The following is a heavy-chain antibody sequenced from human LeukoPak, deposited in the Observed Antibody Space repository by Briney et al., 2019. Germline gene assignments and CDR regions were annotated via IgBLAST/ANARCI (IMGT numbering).Heavy chain of an antibody. D-gene: IGHD6-13*01. CDR3: ARVDSSSWYNYYYYGMDV. V-gene: IGHV1-46*01. J-gene: IGHJ6*02. CDR2: INPSGGST. CDR1: GYTFTSYY. Sequence: GASVKVSCKASGYTFTSYYMHWVRQAPGQGLEWMGIINPSGGSTSYAQRFQGRVTMTRDTSTSTVYMELSSLRSEDTAVYYCARVDSSSWYNYYYYGMDVWGQGTTVTVSS.